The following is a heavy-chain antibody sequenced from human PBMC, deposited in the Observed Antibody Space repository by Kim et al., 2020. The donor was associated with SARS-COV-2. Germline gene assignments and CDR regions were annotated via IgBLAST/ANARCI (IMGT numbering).Heavy chain of an antibody. D-gene: IGHD3-10*01. CDR2: INAGNGNT. CDR1: GYTFTSYA. Sequence: ASVKVSCKASGYTFTSYAMHWVRQAPGQRLEWMGWINAGNGNTKYSQKFQGRVTITRDTSASTAYMELSSLRSEDTAVYYCVGQDHLEQPGGWFDPWGQGTLVTVSS. CDR3: VGQDHLEQPGGWFDP. V-gene: IGHV1-3*01. J-gene: IGHJ5*02.